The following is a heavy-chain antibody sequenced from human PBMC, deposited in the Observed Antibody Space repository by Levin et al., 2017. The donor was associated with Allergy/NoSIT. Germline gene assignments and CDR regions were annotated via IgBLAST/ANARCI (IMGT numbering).Heavy chain of an antibody. V-gene: IGHV4-59*01. CDR1: GGSISSYY. CDR2: IYYSGST. Sequence: SETLSLTCTVSGGSISSYYWSWIRQPPGKGLEWIGYIYYSGSTNYNPSLKSRVTISVDTSKNQFSLKLSSVTAADTAVYYCARGGRDYDFGPVHWFDPWGQGTLVTVSS. D-gene: IGHD3-3*01. J-gene: IGHJ5*02. CDR3: ARGGRDYDFGPVHWFDP.